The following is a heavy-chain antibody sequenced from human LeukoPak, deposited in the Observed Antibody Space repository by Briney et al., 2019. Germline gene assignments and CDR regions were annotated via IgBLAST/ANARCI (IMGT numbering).Heavy chain of an antibody. J-gene: IGHJ3*02. CDR1: GFTFSSYS. CDR3: ARSFRLDAFDI. Sequence: GGSLRLSCAASGFTFSSYSMNWVRQAPGKGLEWVSSISSSSSYIYYADSVKGRFTISRDNAKNSLYLQMNGLRAEDTAVYYCARSFRLDAFDIWGQGTMVTVSS. CDR2: ISSSSSYI. D-gene: IGHD6-13*01. V-gene: IGHV3-21*01.